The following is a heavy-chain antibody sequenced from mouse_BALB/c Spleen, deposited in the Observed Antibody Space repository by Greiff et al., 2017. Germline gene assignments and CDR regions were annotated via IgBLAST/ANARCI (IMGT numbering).Heavy chain of an antibody. J-gene: IGHJ2*01. CDR3: ARGGITTVEGPFLSAYFDY. CDR1: GYTFTSYW. D-gene: IGHD1-1*01. V-gene: IGHV1-7*01. CDR2: INPSTGYT. Sequence: VQLQQSGAELAKPGASVKMSCKASGYTFTSYWMHWVKQRPGQGLEWIGYINPSTGYTEYNQKFKDKATLTADKSSSTAYMQLSSLTSEDSAVYDCARGGITTVEGPFLSAYFDYWGQGTTLTVSS.